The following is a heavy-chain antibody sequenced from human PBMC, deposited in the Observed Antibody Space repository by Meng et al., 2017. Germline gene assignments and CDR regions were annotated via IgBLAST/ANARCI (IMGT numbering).Heavy chain of an antibody. Sequence: QVQLVESGGGVVQPGRSLRLSCAASGFTFSSYAMHWVRQAPGKGLEWVAVISYDGSNKYYADSVKGRFTISRDNSKNTLYLQMNSLRAEDTAVYYCARDVSSSSSYLDYWGQGTLVTVSS. CDR1: GFTFSSYA. CDR3: ARDVSSSSSYLDY. V-gene: IGHV3-30-3*01. D-gene: IGHD6-6*01. CDR2: ISYDGSNK. J-gene: IGHJ4*02.